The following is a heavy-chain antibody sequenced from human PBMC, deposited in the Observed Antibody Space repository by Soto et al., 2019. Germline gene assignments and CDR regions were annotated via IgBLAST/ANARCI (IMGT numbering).Heavy chain of an antibody. CDR3: ARDQSGEGYYYYYGMDV. Sequence: QVQLVQSGAEVKKPGASVKVSCKASGYTFTGYYMHWVRQAPGQGLEWMGWINPNSGGTNYAQKYQGWVTMTRDTSISTAYMELSRLRSDDTAVYYCARDQSGEGYYYYYGMDVWGQGNTVTVSS. D-gene: IGHD3-10*01. V-gene: IGHV1-2*04. J-gene: IGHJ6*02. CDR2: INPNSGGT. CDR1: GYTFTGYY.